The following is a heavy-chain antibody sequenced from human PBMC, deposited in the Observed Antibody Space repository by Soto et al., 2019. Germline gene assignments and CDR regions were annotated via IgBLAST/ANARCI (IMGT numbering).Heavy chain of an antibody. J-gene: IGHJ4*02. CDR1: GASISTNNW. D-gene: IGHD1-1*01. CDR2: INRSGSA. Sequence: SETLSLTCAVSGASISTNNWLTWVRQPPGEGLEWIGEINRSGSANYNPSLKSRVIMSVDTSKNQFSLKLTSVTAADTAVYYCTRAAIQGHQVEGQPPSSQTLDYWGQGTLVTVSS. CDR3: TRAAIQGHQVEGQPPSSQTLDY. V-gene: IGHV4-4*02.